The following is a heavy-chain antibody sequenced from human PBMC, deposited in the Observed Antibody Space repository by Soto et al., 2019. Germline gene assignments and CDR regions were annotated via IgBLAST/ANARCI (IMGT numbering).Heavy chain of an antibody. J-gene: IGHJ4*02. D-gene: IGHD3-22*01. CDR2: ISGDSGDI. Sequence: GGSLRLSCAASRFTFSNYIMNWVRRAPGKGLEWVSSISGDSGDIYYADSVKGRFTISRDNAKNSLHLLMNSLRVEDTAVFYCARSRYYYASSGYLYNFYSWGQGALVTFSS. V-gene: IGHV3-21*01. CDR1: RFTFSNYI. CDR3: ARSRYYYASSGYLYNFYS.